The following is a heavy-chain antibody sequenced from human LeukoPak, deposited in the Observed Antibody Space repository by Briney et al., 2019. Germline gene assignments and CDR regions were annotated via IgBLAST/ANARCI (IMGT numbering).Heavy chain of an antibody. V-gene: IGHV3-30*18. CDR1: GFTFSSYG. D-gene: IGHD4-17*01. CDR3: AKAPPVTTYYFDY. Sequence: GGSLRLSCAASGFTFSSYGMHWVRQAPGKGLEWVAVISYDGSNKYYADSVKGRFTISRDNSKNTLYQQMNSLRAEDTAVYYCAKAPPVTTYYFDYWGQGTLVTVSS. J-gene: IGHJ4*02. CDR2: ISYDGSNK.